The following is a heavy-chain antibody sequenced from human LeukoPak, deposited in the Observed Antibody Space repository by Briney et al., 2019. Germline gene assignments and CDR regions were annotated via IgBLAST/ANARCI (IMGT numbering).Heavy chain of an antibody. CDR3: AKDIQGEYYYDSSGYPGGGYFDY. CDR2: ISWNSGSI. Sequence: PWGSLRLSCAASGFTFDDYAMHWVRQAPGKGLEWVSGISWNSGSIGYADSVTGRFTISRDNAKNSLYLQMNSLRAEDTALYYCAKDIQGEYYYDSSGYPGGGYFDYWGQGTLVTVSS. V-gene: IGHV3-9*01. J-gene: IGHJ4*02. D-gene: IGHD3-22*01. CDR1: GFTFDDYA.